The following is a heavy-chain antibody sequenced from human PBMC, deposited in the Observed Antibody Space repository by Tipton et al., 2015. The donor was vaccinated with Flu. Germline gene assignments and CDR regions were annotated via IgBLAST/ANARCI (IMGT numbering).Heavy chain of an antibody. CDR2: IYHSGSS. J-gene: IGHJ5*01. CDR3: ARDRGFSNWFES. CDR1: GGSIRTSGYY. Sequence: PGLVKPSQTLSLTCSVSGGSIRTSGYYWSWIRQLPGKGLEWIGDIYHSGSSDYNPSLRSRVTLSLDTSKNQFSLRLTSVTAADTAVYYCARDRGFSNWFESWGQGTLVTVSS. V-gene: IGHV4-31*03. D-gene: IGHD3-10*01.